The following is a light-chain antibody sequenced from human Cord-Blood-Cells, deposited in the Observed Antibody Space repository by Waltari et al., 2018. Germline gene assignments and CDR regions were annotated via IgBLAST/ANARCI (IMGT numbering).Light chain of an antibody. CDR3: QQYGSAPFT. Sequence: EIVLTQSPGTLSLSPGERATLSCRASQSVSSSYLAWYQQKPGQAPRLLIYGASSRATGIPDMFRGSGSGTDFTLTISRLEPEDFAVYYCQQYGSAPFTFGPGTKVDIK. CDR2: GAS. CDR1: QSVSSSY. J-gene: IGKJ3*01. V-gene: IGKV3-20*01.